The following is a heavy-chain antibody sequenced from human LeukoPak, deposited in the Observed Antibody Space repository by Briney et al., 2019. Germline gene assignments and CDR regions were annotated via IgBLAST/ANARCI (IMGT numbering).Heavy chain of an antibody. CDR2: IYSGGST. Sequence: PGGSLRLSCAASGFTVSSNYMSWVRQAPGKGLEWVSVIYSGGSTYYADSVKGRFTISRDNSKNTLYLQMNSLRAEDTAVYYCAKSTSAAAGFDPWGQGTLVTVSS. V-gene: IGHV3-66*01. CDR3: AKSTSAAAGFDP. D-gene: IGHD6-13*01. CDR1: GFTVSSNY. J-gene: IGHJ5*02.